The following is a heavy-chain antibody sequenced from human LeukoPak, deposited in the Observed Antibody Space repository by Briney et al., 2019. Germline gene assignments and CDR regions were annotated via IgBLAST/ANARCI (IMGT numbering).Heavy chain of an antibody. V-gene: IGHV4-59*11. J-gene: IGHJ6*03. D-gene: IGHD6-13*01. Sequence: SETLSLTCTVSGGSISSHYWSWIRQPPGKGLEWIGYIYYSGSTNYNPSLKSQVTISVDTSKNQFSLKLSSVTAADTAVYYCARGRRSGWYSGYYYYYMDVWGKGTTVTVSS. CDR1: GGSISSHY. CDR2: IYYSGST. CDR3: ARGRRSGWYSGYYYYYMDV.